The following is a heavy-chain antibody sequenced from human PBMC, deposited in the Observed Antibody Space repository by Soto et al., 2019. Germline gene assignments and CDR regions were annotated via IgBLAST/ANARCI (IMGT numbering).Heavy chain of an antibody. CDR3: ARDLNHFGSYYMDV. CDR2: TYSTGST. J-gene: IGHJ6*03. D-gene: IGHD3-10*01. V-gene: IGHV4-31*01. Sequence: QVQLQESGPGLVKPSQTLSLTCTVSGGSISTGGYYWSWIRQHPGKGLEWIGYTYSTGSTFYNPSLKSQLTISLDTSNNQFSLNLNSVTAADSAVYFCARDLNHFGSYYMDVWGKGTTVTVSS. CDR1: GGSISTGGYY.